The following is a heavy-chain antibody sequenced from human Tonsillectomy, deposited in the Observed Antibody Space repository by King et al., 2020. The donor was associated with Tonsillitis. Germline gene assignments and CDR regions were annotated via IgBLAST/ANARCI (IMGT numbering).Heavy chain of an antibody. CDR3: ARGVRYYGSGSYYNPNAFDI. Sequence: VQLQQWGAGLLKPSEPLSLPCAVYGGSFSGYYWSWIRQPPGKGLEWIGEINHSGSTNYNPSLKSRVTISVDTSKNQFSLKLSSVTAADTAVNYCARGVRYYGSGSYYNPNAFDIWGQGTMVTVSS. CDR2: INHSGST. V-gene: IGHV4-34*01. J-gene: IGHJ3*02. CDR1: GGSFSGYY. D-gene: IGHD3-10*01.